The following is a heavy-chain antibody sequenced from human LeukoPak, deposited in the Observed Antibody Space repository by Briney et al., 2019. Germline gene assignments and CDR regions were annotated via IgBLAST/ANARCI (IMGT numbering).Heavy chain of an antibody. D-gene: IGHD5-18*01. CDR2: ISGSGGST. CDR1: GFTFSSYA. Sequence: GGSLRLSCAASGFTFSSYAMSWVRQAPGKGLEWVSGISGSGGSTYYADSVKGRFTISRDNSKNTLYLQMNSLRAEDTAVYYCATQDGIQLWLRYWGQGTLVTVSS. J-gene: IGHJ4*02. V-gene: IGHV3-23*01. CDR3: ATQDGIQLWLRY.